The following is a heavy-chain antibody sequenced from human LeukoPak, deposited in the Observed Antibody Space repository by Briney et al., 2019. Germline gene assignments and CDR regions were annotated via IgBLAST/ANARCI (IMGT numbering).Heavy chain of an antibody. V-gene: IGHV4-59*08. D-gene: IGHD5-12*01. CDR1: GGSISSYY. CDR2: IYYSGST. J-gene: IGHJ4*02. Sequence: SETLSLTCTVSGGSISSYYWSCIRQPPGKGLEWIGYIYYSGSTNYSPSLKSRVTISVDTSKNQFSLKLSSVTAADTAVYYCARQGYSAYEILDYWGQGTLVTVSS. CDR3: ARQGYSAYEILDY.